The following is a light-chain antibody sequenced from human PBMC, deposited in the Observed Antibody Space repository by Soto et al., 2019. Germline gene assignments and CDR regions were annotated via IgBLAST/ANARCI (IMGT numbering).Light chain of an antibody. V-gene: IGKV1-33*01. CDR3: QQYDHLLLT. J-gene: IGKJ4*01. Sequence: IQMTQSPSSLSASVGDRVTLTCQASHDIRDYLNWYQQKPGKAHKXLIYDASNLETGVPSRFSGSGSGTDGTFTISSLQPEDIATYDGQQYDHLLLTFGGGTKVDIK. CDR2: DAS. CDR1: HDIRDY.